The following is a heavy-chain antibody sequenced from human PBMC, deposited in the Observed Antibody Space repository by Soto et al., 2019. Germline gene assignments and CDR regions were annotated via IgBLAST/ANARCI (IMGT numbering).Heavy chain of an antibody. CDR3: AKENPSGKYSLDY. CDR1: GFTFNGYG. J-gene: IGHJ4*02. CDR2: ISYYGTNE. Sequence: GGSMRLSCEAYGFTFNGYGMPWFRQAPGKGLEWVAVISYYGTNEYYEDSVKGRFTISRDNSKNTLYLQMNSLRIEDTAVYFCAKENPSGKYSLDYWGQGSQVTVSS. V-gene: IGHV3-30*18. D-gene: IGHD1-26*01.